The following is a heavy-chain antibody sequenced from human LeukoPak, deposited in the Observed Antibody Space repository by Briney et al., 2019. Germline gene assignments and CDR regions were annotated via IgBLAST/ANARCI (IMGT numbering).Heavy chain of an antibody. CDR1: GGSTSSYF. CDR2: ILYSGGT. V-gene: IGHV4-59*01. D-gene: IGHD3-22*01. Sequence: SETLSLTCTVSGGSTSSYFWSWIRQPPGKGLEWIGYILYSGGTNYNPSLKSRVTISLDTSKDHFSLELRSVTTADTAVYYCARPSSGYYYRYFQHWGQGTLVTVSS. CDR3: ARPSSGYYYRYFQH. J-gene: IGHJ1*01.